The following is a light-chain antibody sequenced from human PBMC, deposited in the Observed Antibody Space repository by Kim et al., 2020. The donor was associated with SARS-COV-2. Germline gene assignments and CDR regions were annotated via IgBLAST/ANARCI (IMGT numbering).Light chain of an antibody. CDR1: ASNIGSNT. J-gene: IGLJ3*02. V-gene: IGLV1-44*01. Sequence: GQRVTITCFGSASNIGSNTVNWYQQSPGTAPKLLIDTNNRRPSGVPDRVSGSKSGTSASLAISGLQSEDEADYYCATWDDSLDVWMFGGGTQLTVL. CDR2: TNN. CDR3: ATWDDSLDVWM.